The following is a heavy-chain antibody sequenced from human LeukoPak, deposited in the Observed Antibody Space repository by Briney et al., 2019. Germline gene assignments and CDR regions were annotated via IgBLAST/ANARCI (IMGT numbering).Heavy chain of an antibody. CDR3: TRDQSLEIRHYYDSSGL. CDR2: ISSSSSYI. J-gene: IGHJ4*02. V-gene: IGHV3-21*06. CDR1: GFTFSSYS. Sequence: GGSLRLSCAASGFTFSSYSMNWVRQAPGKGLEWVSSISSSSSYIYYADSVKGRFTISRDNAKNSLYLQMNSLRAEDTAVYYCTRDQSLEIRHYYDSSGLWGQGALVTVSS. D-gene: IGHD3-22*01.